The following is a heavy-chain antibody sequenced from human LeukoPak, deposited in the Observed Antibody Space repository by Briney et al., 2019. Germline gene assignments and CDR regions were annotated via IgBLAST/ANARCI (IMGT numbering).Heavy chain of an antibody. Sequence: ASVKVSCKASGYTFTGYYMHWVRQAPGQGLGWMGWINPNSGGTNYAQKFQGRVTMTRDTSISTAYMELSRLRSDDTAVYYCARVRDGLPDAFDIWGQGTMVTVSS. V-gene: IGHV1-2*02. J-gene: IGHJ3*02. D-gene: IGHD4-11*01. CDR1: GYTFTGYY. CDR3: ARVRDGLPDAFDI. CDR2: INPNSGGT.